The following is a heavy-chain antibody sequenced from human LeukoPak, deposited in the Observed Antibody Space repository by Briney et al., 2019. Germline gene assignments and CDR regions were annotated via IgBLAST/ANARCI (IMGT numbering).Heavy chain of an antibody. CDR3: ARGPSGVFYMDV. D-gene: IGHD3-10*01. CDR1: GFTFSNYA. Sequence: GGSLRLSCAASGFTFSNYAMHWVRQAPGKGLEYVSAITGNGGSTYRANSVRGRLTISRDNSKNTVYLQMGSLRAEDMAVYYCARGPSGVFYMDVWGKGTTVTVSS. V-gene: IGHV3-64*01. J-gene: IGHJ6*03. CDR2: ITGNGGST.